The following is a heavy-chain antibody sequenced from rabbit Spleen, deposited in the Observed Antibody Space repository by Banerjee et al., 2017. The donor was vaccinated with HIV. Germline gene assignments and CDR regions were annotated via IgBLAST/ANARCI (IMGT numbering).Heavy chain of an antibody. CDR3: ARDLDGVIGWHFGW. V-gene: IGHV1S45*01. J-gene: IGHJ4*01. D-gene: IGHD1-1*01. Sequence: QEQLVESGGGLVQPGGSLKLSCTASGFCFSNKAVMFWVRQAPGKGLEWIACINAITGKAVYASWAKGRFSFSKTSSTTVTLQMTSLTAADSATYFCARDLDGVIGWHFGWWGQGTLVPVS. CDR2: INAITGKA. CDR1: GFCFSNKAV.